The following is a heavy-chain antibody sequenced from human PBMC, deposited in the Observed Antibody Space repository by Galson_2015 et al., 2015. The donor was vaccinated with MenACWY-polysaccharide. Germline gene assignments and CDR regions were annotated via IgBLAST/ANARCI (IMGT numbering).Heavy chain of an antibody. CDR2: ISHRGTT. CDR1: GASISRSAW. CDR3: ARKFDY. V-gene: IGHV4-4*02. Sequence: TLSLTCAVSGASISRSAWWTWVRQPPGKGLEWIGEISHRGTTNYNPSLKSRVTISVDKSKNQFSLKLNSATAADTAVYYCARKFDYWGQGSLVTVPS. J-gene: IGHJ4*02.